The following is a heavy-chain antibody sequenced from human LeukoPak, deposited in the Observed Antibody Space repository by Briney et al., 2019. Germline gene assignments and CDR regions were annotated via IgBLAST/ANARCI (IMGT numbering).Heavy chain of an antibody. J-gene: IGHJ4*02. V-gene: IGHV4-34*01. D-gene: IGHD2-15*01. CDR2: INHSGST. CDR1: GESFGGYY. Sequence: SETLSLTCAVYGESFGGYYWSWIRQPPGKGLEWIGEINHSGSTNYNPSLKSRVTISVDTSKNQFSLKLSSVTAADTALYYCARLYSYWGQGTLVTVSS. CDR3: ARLYSY.